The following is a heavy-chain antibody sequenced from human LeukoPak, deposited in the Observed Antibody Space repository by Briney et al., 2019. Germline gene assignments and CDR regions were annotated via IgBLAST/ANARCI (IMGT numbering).Heavy chain of an antibody. CDR3: ANWIGSSSRDY. Sequence: PGGSLRLSCAASGFTFSTYAMTWVRQAPGKGLEWVSGINSNGDEIYYADSVRGRFTISRDNSNNALYLQMDSLRTEDTAVYYCANWIGSSSRDYWGQGTLVTVYS. CDR2: INSNGDEI. J-gene: IGHJ4*02. CDR1: GFTFSTYA. D-gene: IGHD6-6*01. V-gene: IGHV3-23*01.